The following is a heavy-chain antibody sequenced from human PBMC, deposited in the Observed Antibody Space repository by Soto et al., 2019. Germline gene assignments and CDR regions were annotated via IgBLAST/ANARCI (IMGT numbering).Heavy chain of an antibody. Sequence: QLQLQESGPGLVKPSETLSLTCTVSVCSISSSSYYWGWIRQPPGKGLEWIGSIYYSGSTYYNPSLKRRVTISGDTSKNQLSLKLSSVTAADAGVYDCARDHGIWCVYYSGWFDPWGQGTLVTVSS. D-gene: IGHD3-3*01. CDR3: ARDHGIWCVYYSGWFDP. CDR2: IYYSGST. J-gene: IGHJ5*02. CDR1: VCSISSSSYY. V-gene: IGHV4-39*02.